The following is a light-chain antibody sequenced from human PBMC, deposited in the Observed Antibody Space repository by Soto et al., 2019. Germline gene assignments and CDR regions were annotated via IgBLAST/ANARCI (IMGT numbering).Light chain of an antibody. CDR1: QRVSTF. V-gene: IGKV3-11*01. J-gene: IGKJ3*01. CDR2: DGS. Sequence: EVVVTQSPATLSLSPGERAVLSCRASQRVSTFINWYQQKRGQAPRLIIYDGSNRAAGTPARFSGSGSGTDFTITISNVETKDFAVYYCQQRSSYFDPGTKVDI. CDR3: QQRSSY.